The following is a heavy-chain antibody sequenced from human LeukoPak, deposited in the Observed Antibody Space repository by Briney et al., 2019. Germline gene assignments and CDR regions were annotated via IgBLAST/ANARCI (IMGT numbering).Heavy chain of an antibody. CDR1: GGTFSSYA. J-gene: IGHJ4*02. V-gene: IGHV1-69*01. D-gene: IGHD2-8*01. CDR3: ASTRYCTNGVCYFDFDY. Sequence: SVKVSCKASGGTFSSYAISWVRQSPGQGLEWMGGIIPIFGTANYAQKLQGRVTITADESTSTAYMELSSLRSEDTAVYYCASTRYCTNGVCYFDFDYWGQGTLVTVSS. CDR2: IIPIFGTA.